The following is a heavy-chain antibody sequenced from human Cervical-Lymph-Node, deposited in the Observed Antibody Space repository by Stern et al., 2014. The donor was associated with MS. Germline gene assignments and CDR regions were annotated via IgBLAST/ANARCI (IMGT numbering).Heavy chain of an antibody. V-gene: IGHV3-30*01. D-gene: IGHD3-9*01. J-gene: IGHJ4*02. CDR3: ARRYGYFDY. Sequence: VQLVESGGGVVQPGRSLRLSCAASGFNFSRYVMHWVRQAPGKGLEWFAVISSDGSNKYYADSVKGRFIISRDNSKITLYLQMNSVRTEDTAVYYCARRYGYFDYWGQGTLVTVSS. CDR1: GFNFSRYV. CDR2: ISSDGSNK.